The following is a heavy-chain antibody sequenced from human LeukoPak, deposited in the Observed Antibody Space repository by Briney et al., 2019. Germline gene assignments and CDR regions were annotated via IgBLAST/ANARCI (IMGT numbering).Heavy chain of an antibody. J-gene: IGHJ4*02. CDR1: GFTVSSNY. CDR3: ARDRGGDSNAYADF. V-gene: IGHV3-66*01. D-gene: IGHD3-22*01. CDR2: IYSGGST. Sequence: GSLSLSCAASGFTVSSNYMSWVRPAPGKGLEWVSVIYSGGSTYYADSVKGRFTISRDNSKNTLYLQMNSLRAEDTAVYYCARDRGGDSNAYADFWGQGTLVTVSA.